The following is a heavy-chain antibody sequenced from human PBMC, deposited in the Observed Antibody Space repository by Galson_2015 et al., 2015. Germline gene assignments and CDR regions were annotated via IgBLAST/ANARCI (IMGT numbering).Heavy chain of an antibody. CDR1: GYSFTDYN. D-gene: IGHD5/OR15-5a*01. J-gene: IGHJ5*02. CDR2: FNPNSGGT. CDR3: ARRLSTNRFDP. Sequence: SVKVSCKASGYSFTDYNTHWVRQAPGQGLEWKGVFNPNSGGTRYAQDFQGRVTMTWDTSTSTVYMELSSLRSEDTAVYYCARRLSTNRFDPWGQGTLVTVSS. V-gene: IGHV1-46*01.